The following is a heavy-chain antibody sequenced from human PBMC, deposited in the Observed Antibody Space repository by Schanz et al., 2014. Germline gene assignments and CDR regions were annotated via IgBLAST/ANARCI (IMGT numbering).Heavy chain of an antibody. D-gene: IGHD5-12*01. Sequence: VQLVQSGGGLVQPGGSLRLSCAASGFTFSSHWMHWVRQDPGKGLVWVAILWHDGSKKYYADSVKGRFTVSRDNSKNTLYLQLNSLRAEDTAVYYCARKVVATIGGYYDNWGQGTLVIVSS. V-gene: IGHV3-33*08. CDR3: ARKVVATIGGYYDN. CDR1: GFTFSSHW. J-gene: IGHJ4*02. CDR2: LWHDGSKK.